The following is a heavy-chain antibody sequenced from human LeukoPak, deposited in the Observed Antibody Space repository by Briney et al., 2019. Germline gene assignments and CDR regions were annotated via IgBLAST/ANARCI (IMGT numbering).Heavy chain of an antibody. CDR1: GYTFTSYY. V-gene: IGHV1-46*03. CDR3: ARDGDIVVVPAAHPNYYYYYMDV. D-gene: IGHD2-2*01. CDR2: INPSGGST. Sequence: ASVKVSCKASGYTFTSYYMHWVRQAPGQGLEWMGIINPSGGSTSYAQKFQGRVIMTRDTSTSTVYMELSSLRSEDTAVYYCARDGDIVVVPAAHPNYYYYYMDVWGKGTTVTVSS. J-gene: IGHJ6*03.